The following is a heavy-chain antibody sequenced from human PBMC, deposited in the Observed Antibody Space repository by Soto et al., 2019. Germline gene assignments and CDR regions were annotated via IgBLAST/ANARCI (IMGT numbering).Heavy chain of an antibody. CDR1: GFSVTVSY. Sequence: GGSLRLACAASGFSVTVSYMIWVRQAPGKGLEWVSVIWTNGGTLYADSVKGRFIISRDNSMNTVYLQMNSLRVEDTAVYYCARAEVDMPTPWGQGTLVTVSS. V-gene: IGHV3-66*01. J-gene: IGHJ5*02. D-gene: IGHD2-15*01. CDR2: IWTNGGT. CDR3: ARAEVDMPTP.